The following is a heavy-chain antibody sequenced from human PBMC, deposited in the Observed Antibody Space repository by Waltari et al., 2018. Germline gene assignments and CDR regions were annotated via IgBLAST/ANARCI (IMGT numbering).Heavy chain of an antibody. J-gene: IGHJ4*02. V-gene: IGHV4-38-2*01. CDR2: IYHSGIT. Sequence: QVQLQESGPGLVKPSETLSLTCAVSGYSISSGYYWGWIRQPPGKGLEWIGSIYHSGITYYNPSLKSRVTISVDTSKNQFSLKLSSVTAADTAVYYCARTVPHYYDSSGPDYWGQGTLVTVSS. CDR3: ARTVPHYYDSSGPDY. CDR1: GYSISSGYY. D-gene: IGHD3-22*01.